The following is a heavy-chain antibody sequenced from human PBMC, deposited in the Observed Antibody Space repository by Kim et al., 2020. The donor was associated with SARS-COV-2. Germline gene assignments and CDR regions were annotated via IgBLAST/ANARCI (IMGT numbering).Heavy chain of an antibody. D-gene: IGHD3-22*01. V-gene: IGHV1-69*13. Sequence: SVKVSCKASGGTFSSYAISWVRQAPGQGLEWMGGIIPIFGTANYAQKFQGRVTITADESTSTAYMELSSLRSEDTAVYYCARSGPFTMIPGGWFDPWGQGTLVTVSS. CDR3: ARSGPFTMIPGGWFDP. CDR2: IIPIFGTA. J-gene: IGHJ5*02. CDR1: GGTFSSYA.